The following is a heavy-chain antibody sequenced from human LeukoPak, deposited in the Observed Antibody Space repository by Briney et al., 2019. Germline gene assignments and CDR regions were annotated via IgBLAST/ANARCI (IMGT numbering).Heavy chain of an antibody. CDR2: INHSGST. D-gene: IGHD6-13*01. V-gene: IGHV4-34*01. J-gene: IGHJ4*02. CDR1: GGSFSGYY. Sequence: SETLSLTCAVYGGSFSGYYWSWIRQPPGKGLEWIGEINHSGSTNYNPSLKSRVTISVDTSKNQFSLKLSSVTAADTAVYYCARRSRRLIAAAGTNDYWGQGTLVTVSS. CDR3: ARRSRRLIAAAGTNDY.